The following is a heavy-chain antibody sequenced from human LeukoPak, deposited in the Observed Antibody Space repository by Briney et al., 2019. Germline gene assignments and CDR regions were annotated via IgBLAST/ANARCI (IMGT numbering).Heavy chain of an antibody. Sequence: GGSLRLSCAASGFTFDEHAMHWVRQAPGKGLEWVSGISYSSETIGYVDSVKGRFTISRDNRKNSLYLQMNSLRAEDTALYYCAKVADILTGFDYWGQGTLVTVSS. D-gene: IGHD3-9*01. CDR2: ISYSSETI. CDR3: AKVADILTGFDY. J-gene: IGHJ4*02. CDR1: GFTFDEHA. V-gene: IGHV3-9*01.